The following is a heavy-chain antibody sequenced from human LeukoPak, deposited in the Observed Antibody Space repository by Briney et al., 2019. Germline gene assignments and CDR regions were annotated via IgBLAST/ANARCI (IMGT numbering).Heavy chain of an antibody. V-gene: IGHV4-59*01. J-gene: IGHJ4*02. Sequence: SGTLSLTCTVSGGSISSYYWSWIRQPPGKGLEWIGYIYYSGSTNYNTSLKSRVTISVDTSKNQFSLKLSSVTAADTAVYYCARVGWSDQLPPHRYYFDYWGQGTLVTVSS. D-gene: IGHD2-2*01. CDR3: ARVGWSDQLPPHRYYFDY. CDR2: IYYSGST. CDR1: GGSISSYY.